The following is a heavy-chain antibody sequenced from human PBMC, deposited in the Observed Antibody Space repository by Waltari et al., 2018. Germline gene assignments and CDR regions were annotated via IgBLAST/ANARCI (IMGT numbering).Heavy chain of an antibody. Sequence: QVQLVQSGAEVKQPGASVKISCKTSEYNFTSSYIHWVRQAPGQGLEWMGIINPSGGSTIYAQKFQGRVTMTRDTSTSTVYMELSSLRSDDTAVYYCALDTGALWMDVWGQGTTVTVSS. V-gene: IGHV1-46*01. CDR1: EYNFTSSY. CDR2: INPSGGST. CDR3: ALDTGALWMDV. D-gene: IGHD2-21*01. J-gene: IGHJ6*02.